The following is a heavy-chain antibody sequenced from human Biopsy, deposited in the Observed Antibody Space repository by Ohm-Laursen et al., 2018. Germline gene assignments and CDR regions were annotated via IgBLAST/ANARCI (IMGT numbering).Heavy chain of an antibody. CDR1: GDSINSSY. CDR3: ARTPRDSFWSGSYKRGLWFDP. J-gene: IGHJ5*02. Sequence: SDTLSLTCTVSGDSINSSYWSWIRQAPGKGLEWIGFISNSGNTNYNPSLKSRVTISKDTSKNQFSLQVNSVTAADTAVYYCARTPRDSFWSGSYKRGLWFDPWGQGTLVIVSP. D-gene: IGHD3-3*01. V-gene: IGHV4-59*07. CDR2: ISNSGNT.